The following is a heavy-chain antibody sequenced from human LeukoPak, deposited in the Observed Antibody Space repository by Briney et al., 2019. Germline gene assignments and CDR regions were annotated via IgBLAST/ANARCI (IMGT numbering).Heavy chain of an antibody. V-gene: IGHV4-39*01. CDR3: ARHGYIQFWLY. CDR1: GASISRGTYY. Sequence: SETLSLTCTVSGASISRGTYYWGWNRQSPEKGLEWIGSIDSSGTTHYNSSLKSRVIISVDTSKNQVSLNLTSVTFADTAVYYCARHGYIQFWLYWGQGTQVIVSS. D-gene: IGHD5-18*01. J-gene: IGHJ4*02. CDR2: IDSSGTT.